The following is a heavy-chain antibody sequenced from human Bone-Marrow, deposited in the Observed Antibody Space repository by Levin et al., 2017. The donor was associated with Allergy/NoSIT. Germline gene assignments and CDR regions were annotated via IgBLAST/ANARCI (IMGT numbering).Heavy chain of an antibody. J-gene: IGHJ5*02. D-gene: IGHD3-3*01. CDR1: GFTFSSYG. CDR3: AKGDFWSGYYSPGWFDP. CDR2: ISYDGSNK. V-gene: IGHV3-30*18. Sequence: GGSLRLSCAASGFTFSSYGMHWVRQAPGKGLEWVAVISYDGSNKYYADSVKGRFTISRDNSKNTLYLQMNSLRAEDTAVYYCAKGDFWSGYYSPGWFDPWGQGTLVTVSS.